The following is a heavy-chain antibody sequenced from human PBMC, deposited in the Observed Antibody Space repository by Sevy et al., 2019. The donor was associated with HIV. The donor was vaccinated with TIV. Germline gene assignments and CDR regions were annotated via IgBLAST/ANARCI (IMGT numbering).Heavy chain of an antibody. CDR1: VLTVSSNY. V-gene: IGHV3-53*01. D-gene: IGHD6-13*01. CDR2: IYSGGAT. CDR3: ARGGLDSNWFRSFDY. Sequence: GGSLRLSCAVSVLTVSSNYRSWVRQAPGKGLEWVSLIYSGGATYYADSVNGRFTISGDDSKNTLYLQMDSLRAEDTAVYYCARGGLDSNWFRSFDYWGRGTLVTVSS. J-gene: IGHJ4*02.